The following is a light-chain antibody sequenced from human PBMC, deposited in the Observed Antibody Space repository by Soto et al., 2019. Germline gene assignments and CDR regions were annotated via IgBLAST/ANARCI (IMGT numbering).Light chain of an antibody. CDR2: GAS. CDR3: QQYNNWPPWT. CDR1: QSVRSN. Sequence: EIVLTQSPATLSASLGERATLSCRATQSVRSNLAWYQQKPGQPPRLLMYGASTRATDVPDRFSGSGSGTEFTLTISRLQSEDFAVYYCQQYNNWPPWTFGQGTQVEIK. V-gene: IGKV3-15*01. J-gene: IGKJ1*01.